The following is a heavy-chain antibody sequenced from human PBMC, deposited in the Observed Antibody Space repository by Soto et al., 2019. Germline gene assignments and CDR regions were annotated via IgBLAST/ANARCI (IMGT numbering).Heavy chain of an antibody. V-gene: IGHV3-33*01. CDR3: ARSQYSSSWYPFDY. CDR2: IYYDGSNK. J-gene: IGHJ4*02. Sequence: QVQLVESGGGVVQPGRSLRLSCAASGFTFSSYGMHWVSQAPGKGLEWVAVIYYDGSNKYYADSVKGRFTISRDNSKNTLYLQMNSLRAEDTAVFYCARSQYSSSWYPFDYWGQGTLVTVSS. CDR1: GFTFSSYG. D-gene: IGHD6-13*01.